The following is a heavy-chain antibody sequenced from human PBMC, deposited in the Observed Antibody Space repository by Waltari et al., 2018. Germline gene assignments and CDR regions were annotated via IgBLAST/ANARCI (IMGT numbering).Heavy chain of an antibody. CDR3: AAATKSYGLNV. CDR1: GDTFSSHT. D-gene: IGHD2-8*01. J-gene: IGHJ6*02. CDR2: IGPILGIE. Sequence: QVQLVQSGAEVKKPGSSVKVSCKVSGDTFSSHTISWVRQAPGQGLEWMGRIGPILGIEDYAQKCQGRVTMTADKSTNTAYMELGSRRSEDTAVYYCAAATKSYGLNVWGLGTTVTVSS. V-gene: IGHV1-69*02.